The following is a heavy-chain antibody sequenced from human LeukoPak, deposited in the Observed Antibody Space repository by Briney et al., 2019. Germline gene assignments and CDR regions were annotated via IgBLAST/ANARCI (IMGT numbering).Heavy chain of an antibody. CDR2: IYYSGST. Sequence: PSETLSLTCTLSGGSISSSSYYWGWIRQPPGKWLEWVGSIYYSGSTYYNPSLKSRVTISVDTSKNQFSLKLRSVTAADTAVYYCAEDYGSGRDDGAFDIWGQGTMVTFSA. CDR3: AEDYGSGRDDGAFDI. J-gene: IGHJ3*02. V-gene: IGHV4-39*01. CDR1: GGSISSSSYY. D-gene: IGHD3-10*01.